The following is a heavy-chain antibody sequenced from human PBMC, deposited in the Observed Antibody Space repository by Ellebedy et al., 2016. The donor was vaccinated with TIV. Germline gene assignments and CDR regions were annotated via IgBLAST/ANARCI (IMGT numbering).Heavy chain of an antibody. CDR2: IHPNSGGT. D-gene: IGHD3-22*01. CDR3: ARSGSGFVDAFDI. V-gene: IGHV1-2*04. J-gene: IGHJ3*02. Sequence: AASVKVSCKASGYTFTGYYMHWVRQAPGQGLEWMGWIHPNSGGTNYAQKFQGWVTMTRDTSISTAYMELSRLRSDDTAVYYCARSGSGFVDAFDIWGQGTMVTVSS. CDR1: GYTFTGYY.